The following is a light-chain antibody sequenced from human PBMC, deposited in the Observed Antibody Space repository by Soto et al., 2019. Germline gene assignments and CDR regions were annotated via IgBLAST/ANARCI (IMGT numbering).Light chain of an antibody. CDR1: HSISSW. CDR3: QQYDNLPIT. CDR2: DAS. J-gene: IGKJ5*01. Sequence: DIQMPQSPSALSASVGDRVTMTGMASHSISSWLAWYQQKPGKAPKLLIYDASNLETGVPSRFSGSGSGTDFTFTISSLQPEDIATYYCQQYDNLPITFGQGTRLEIK. V-gene: IGKV1-33*01.